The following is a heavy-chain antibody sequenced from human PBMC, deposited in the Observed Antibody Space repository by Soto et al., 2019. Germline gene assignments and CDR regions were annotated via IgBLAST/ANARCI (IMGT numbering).Heavy chain of an antibody. D-gene: IGHD6-19*01. CDR2: IVPIFGTT. CDR3: ARVEAVAGLYNYHGLDV. J-gene: IGHJ6*02. CDR1: GGTFSNYA. Sequence: QVQLVQSGAEVKKPGSSVKVSCKVSGGTFSNYAIDWVRLAPGHGLEWMGGIVPIFGTTYYTQKFQGRATIIADDSTTTASLEMSSLRSEDTAIYDCARVEAVAGLYNYHGLDVWGQGTAVTVSS. V-gene: IGHV1-69*12.